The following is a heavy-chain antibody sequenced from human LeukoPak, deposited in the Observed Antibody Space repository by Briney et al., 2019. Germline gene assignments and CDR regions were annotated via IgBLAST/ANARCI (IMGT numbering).Heavy chain of an antibody. J-gene: IGHJ4*02. CDR2: IYHSGST. D-gene: IGHD3-9*01. Sequence: SETLSLTCTVSGYSISSGYYWGWIRQPPGKGLEWIGSIYHSGSTYYNPSLESRVTISVDTSKNQFSLKLSSVTAADTAVYYCARARNVLRYFDWFPSTYYFDYWGQGTLVTVSS. CDR3: ARARNVLRYFDWFPSTYYFDY. CDR1: GYSISSGYY. V-gene: IGHV4-38-2*02.